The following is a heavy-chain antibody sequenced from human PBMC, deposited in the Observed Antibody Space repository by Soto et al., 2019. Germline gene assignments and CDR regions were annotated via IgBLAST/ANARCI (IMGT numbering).Heavy chain of an antibody. CDR3: ARDPDAYYDILTGYYGMDV. Sequence: PSQTLSLTCDISGDSVSTDSATWNCIRQSPSRGLEWLGRTYYRSKWYNDYAVSVKSRITINPDTSKNQFSLQLNSVTPEDTAVYYCARDPDAYYDILTGYYGMDVWGQGTTVTVSS. CDR2: TYYRSKWYN. J-gene: IGHJ6*02. D-gene: IGHD3-9*01. CDR1: GDSVSTDSAT. V-gene: IGHV6-1*01.